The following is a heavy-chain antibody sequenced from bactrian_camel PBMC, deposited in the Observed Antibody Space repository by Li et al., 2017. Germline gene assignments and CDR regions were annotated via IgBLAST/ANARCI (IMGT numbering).Heavy chain of an antibody. Sequence: QLVESGGGLVQPGGSLRLSCAASGFTFSSYTMYWVRQAPGKGLEWVSSMNSGGGTSYYADSVKGRFTISRDNTKNTVYLQMNSLKPEDTAVYYCVRGGYYSYSAPNVWGQGTQVTVS. CDR2: MNSGGGTS. CDR3: VRGGYYSYSAPNV. V-gene: IGHV3S25*01. D-gene: IGHD4*01. J-gene: IGHJ4*01. CDR1: GFTFSSYT.